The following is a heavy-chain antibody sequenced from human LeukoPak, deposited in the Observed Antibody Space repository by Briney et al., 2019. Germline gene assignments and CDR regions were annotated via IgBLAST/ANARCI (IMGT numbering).Heavy chain of an antibody. CDR1: GGSISSYY. Sequence: SETLSLTCTVSGGSISSYYWSWIRQPPGKGLEWVGYIYYSGSTNYNPSLKSRVTISVDTSKNQFSLKLSSVTAADTAVCYCARTTTVTAASWYFDLWGRGTLVTVSS. D-gene: IGHD4-17*01. CDR2: IYYSGST. J-gene: IGHJ2*01. CDR3: ARTTTVTAASWYFDL. V-gene: IGHV4-59*01.